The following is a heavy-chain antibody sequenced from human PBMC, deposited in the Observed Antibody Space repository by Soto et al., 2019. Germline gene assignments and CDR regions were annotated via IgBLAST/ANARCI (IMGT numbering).Heavy chain of an antibody. CDR3: GKDGAVSDYTYLDY. J-gene: IGHJ4*02. D-gene: IGHD4-17*01. V-gene: IGHV3-43*01. Sequence: GGSLILSCAASGFTFDDYSMHWVRQAPGKGLEWVSLISWDGRSTYYADSVKGRFTISRDNSKNSLYLQMNSLTTEDTAFYYCGKDGAVSDYTYLDYWGQGALVTVSS. CDR2: ISWDGRST. CDR1: GFTFDDYS.